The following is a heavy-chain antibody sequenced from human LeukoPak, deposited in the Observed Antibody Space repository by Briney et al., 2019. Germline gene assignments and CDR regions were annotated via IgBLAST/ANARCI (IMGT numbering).Heavy chain of an antibody. Sequence: GGSLRLSCAASGFTFSSYAMHWVRQAPGKGLEWVAVISYDGGNKYYADSVKGRFTISRDNSKNTLYLQMNSLRAEDTAVYYCARGNIAARFFDYWGQGTLVTVSS. CDR1: GFTFSSYA. D-gene: IGHD6-6*01. CDR2: ISYDGGNK. CDR3: ARGNIAARFFDY. V-gene: IGHV3-30-3*01. J-gene: IGHJ4*02.